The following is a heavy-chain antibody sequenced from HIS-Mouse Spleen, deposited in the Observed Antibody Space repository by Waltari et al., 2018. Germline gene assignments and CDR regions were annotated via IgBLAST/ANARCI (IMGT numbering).Heavy chain of an antibody. CDR2: NSEDGSNK. Sequence: QVQLVESGGGVVQPGRSLRLSCAASGFTFSSYGMHWVRQAPGKGLEGVAVNSEDGSNKYYADSVKGRFTISRDNSKNTLYLQMNSLRAEDTAVYYCVVSGSWGQGTMVTVSS. V-gene: IGHV3-30*03. CDR1: GFTFSSYG. J-gene: IGHJ3*01. CDR3: VVSGS. D-gene: IGHD1-26*01.